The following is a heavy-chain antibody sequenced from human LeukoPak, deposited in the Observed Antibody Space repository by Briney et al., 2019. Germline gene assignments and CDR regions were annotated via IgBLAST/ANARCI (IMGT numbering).Heavy chain of an antibody. CDR1: GGTFSSYA. CDR3: ARVPLSSIGSGSPYHFDY. V-gene: IGHV1-69*05. D-gene: IGHD1-26*01. J-gene: IGHJ4*02. CDR2: IIPIFGTA. Sequence: ASVKVSCKASGGTFSSYAISWVRQAPGQGLEWMGGIIPIFGTANYAQKFQGRVTITTDESTSTAYMELSSLRSEDTAVYYCARVPLSSIGSGSPYHFDYWGQGTLATVSS.